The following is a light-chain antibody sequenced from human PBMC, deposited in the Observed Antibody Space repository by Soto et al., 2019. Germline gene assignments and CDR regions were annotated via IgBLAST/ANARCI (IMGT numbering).Light chain of an antibody. CDR3: QQYGSSPKT. CDR1: QSLSSNN. V-gene: IGKV3-20*01. Sequence: EIVLTQSPGTLSLSPGERATLSCRASQSLSSNNLAWYQQKPGQAPRLVIYGASSRATGIPDRFSGSGSGTDFTLTISRLEPEDFAVYYCQQYGSSPKTFGQGTKVEIK. J-gene: IGKJ1*01. CDR2: GAS.